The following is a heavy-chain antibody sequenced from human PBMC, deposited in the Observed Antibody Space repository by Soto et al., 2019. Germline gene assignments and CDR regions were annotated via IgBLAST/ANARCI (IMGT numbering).Heavy chain of an antibody. V-gene: IGHV3-72*01. Sequence: PGGSLRLSCAASGFTFSDHYMDWVRQASGKGLEWVGRIRNKANSYTAEYTASVKGRITISRDDSKNSLYLQKKSIKIEDTALYYCVRAGTGYQLDYWGQGT. CDR3: VRAGTGYQLDY. CDR2: IRNKANSYTA. D-gene: IGHD3-9*01. CDR1: GFTFSDHY. J-gene: IGHJ4*02.